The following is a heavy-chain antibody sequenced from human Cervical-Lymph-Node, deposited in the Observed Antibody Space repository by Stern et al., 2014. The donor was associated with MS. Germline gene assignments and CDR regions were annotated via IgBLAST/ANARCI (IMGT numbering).Heavy chain of an antibody. CDR1: GLTVSSNY. CDR3: TREMAARRFDP. Sequence: EVQLVESGGGLAQPGGSLRLSCTASGLTVSSNYMTWVRQAPGKGLEWVSLIYAGSITHYADSVKGRFTISRDNSENILYLQMNSLRVEDTAVYYCTREMAARRFDPGGQGTLVIVSS. V-gene: IGHV3-66*01. D-gene: IGHD6-6*01. J-gene: IGHJ5*02. CDR2: IYAGSIT.